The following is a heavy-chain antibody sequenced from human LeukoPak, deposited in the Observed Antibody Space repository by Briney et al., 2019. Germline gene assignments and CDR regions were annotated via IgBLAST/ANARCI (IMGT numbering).Heavy chain of an antibody. J-gene: IGHJ2*01. CDR3: ARVQKSTRSFWYFDL. CDR1: AGSISTYY. V-gene: IGHV4-59*01. Sequence: SETLSLTCTLSAGSISTYYWGWLRQPPGKGPEWIEYISYTGNTNYSPSLKTRVIISVDTSNNQFSLRLNSVTSADTAVYYCARVQKSTRSFWYFDLWGRGTLVAVSS. CDR2: ISYTGNT. D-gene: IGHD5/OR15-5a*01.